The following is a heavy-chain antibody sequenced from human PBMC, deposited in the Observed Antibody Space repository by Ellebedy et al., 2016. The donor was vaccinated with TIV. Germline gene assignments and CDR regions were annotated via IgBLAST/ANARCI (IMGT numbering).Heavy chain of an antibody. CDR3: SIAVDGTTWFDP. Sequence: GESLKISCRGSGYKLTNYWIGWVRQMPGKGLEWVGIIHPADSHTKYSPSFQGQVTISADKSISTAYLQLSNLKASDTAIYYCSIAVDGTTWFDPWGQGTLVTVSS. CDR1: GYKLTNYW. CDR2: IHPADSHT. V-gene: IGHV5-51*01. J-gene: IGHJ5*02. D-gene: IGHD5-24*01.